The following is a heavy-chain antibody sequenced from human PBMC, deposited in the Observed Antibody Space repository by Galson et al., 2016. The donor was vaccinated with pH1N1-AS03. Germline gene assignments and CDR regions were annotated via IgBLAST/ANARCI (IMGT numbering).Heavy chain of an antibody. CDR1: GYAFTDYY. J-gene: IGHJ3*01. CDR2: INTDSGGT. Sequence: SVKVSSKASGYAFTDYYMHLLRQAPGQGLEWMAWINTDSGGTDYAQKFQGRVTMTRDASISTTYMELSSLRSDDTAVYYCVRGSPHSSSTNYAFEFWGRGTMVTVSS. CDR3: VRGSPHSSSTNYAFEF. V-gene: IGHV1-2*02. D-gene: IGHD6-13*01.